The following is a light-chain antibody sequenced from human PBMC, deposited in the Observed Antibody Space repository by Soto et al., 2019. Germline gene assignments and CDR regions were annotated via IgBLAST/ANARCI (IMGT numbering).Light chain of an antibody. V-gene: IGKV3-20*01. CDR2: GAS. Sequence: SQSVSSSYLAWYRQKPGQAPSLLIYGASSRATGIPDRFSGSGSGTDFTLTISRLEPEDFAVYYCQQYGSSPRTFGQGTKVDIK. J-gene: IGKJ1*01. CDR1: QSVSSSY. CDR3: QQYGSSPRT.